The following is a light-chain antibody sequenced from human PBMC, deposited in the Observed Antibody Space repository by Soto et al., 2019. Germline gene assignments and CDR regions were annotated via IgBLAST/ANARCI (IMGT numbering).Light chain of an antibody. V-gene: IGKV1-39*01. Sequence: DIQMTQSPSSLSASVGDRVTITCRASQSIASYFNWYQQKPGKAPRLLIFATSNLQSGVPSRFSGSGSGTHFTLSISSLQPEDSATYYCQQTRTVPPEWTFGQGTKVEI. CDR1: QSIASY. CDR2: ATS. J-gene: IGKJ1*01. CDR3: QQTRTVPPEWT.